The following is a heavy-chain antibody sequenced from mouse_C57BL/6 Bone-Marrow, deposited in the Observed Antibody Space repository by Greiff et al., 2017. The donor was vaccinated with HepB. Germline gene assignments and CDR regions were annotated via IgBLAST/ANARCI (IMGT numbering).Heavy chain of an antibody. V-gene: IGHV2-3*01. CDR1: GFSLTSYG. J-gene: IGHJ4*01. CDR2: IWGDASA. CDR3: SKPSYAMDY. Sequence: QVQLQQSGPGLVAPSQCLSITCTVSGFSLTSYGVSWVRQPPGKGLEWLGVIWGDASATYHSAIISRLSISKDNSKSQVFLKLNSLPTDDTATYYCSKPSYAMDYWGQGTSVTVSS.